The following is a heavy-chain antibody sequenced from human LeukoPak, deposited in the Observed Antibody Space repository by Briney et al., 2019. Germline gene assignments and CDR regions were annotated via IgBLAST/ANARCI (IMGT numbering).Heavy chain of an antibody. D-gene: IGHD3-22*01. CDR3: AKMLREYYYDSGGYYTSLYYFDY. V-gene: IGHV3-23*01. Sequence: GGSLRLSCATSGFTFSNYAMSWVRQAPGKGLEWVSGISDRGGSTYYTDSVKGRFAISRDNSKNTLYLQMNSLRAEDTAVYYCAKMLREYYYDSGGYYTSLYYFDYWGQGTLVTVSS. CDR2: ISDRGGST. CDR1: GFTFSNYA. J-gene: IGHJ4*02.